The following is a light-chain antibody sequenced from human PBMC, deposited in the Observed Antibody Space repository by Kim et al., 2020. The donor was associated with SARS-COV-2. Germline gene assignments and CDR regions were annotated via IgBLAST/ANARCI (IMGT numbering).Light chain of an antibody. Sequence: EIVMTQSPDTLSVSPGERATLSCRASQSVGTNLAWYQQKPGQAPRLLISGASTRATDIPARFSGSGSGTEFTLTITSLQSEDFAVYYCQHYNNWPLTFGGGTKLEI. V-gene: IGKV3-15*01. CDR1: QSVGTN. CDR3: QHYNNWPLT. J-gene: IGKJ4*01. CDR2: GAS.